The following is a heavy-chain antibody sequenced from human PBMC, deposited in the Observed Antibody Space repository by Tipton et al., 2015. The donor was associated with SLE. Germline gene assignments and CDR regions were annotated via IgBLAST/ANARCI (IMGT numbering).Heavy chain of an antibody. CDR3: ARGESNPSYYYYLDV. CDR2: ISYDGSNT. CDR1: GFTFSTYA. J-gene: IGHJ6*03. V-gene: IGHV3-30*04. Sequence: SLRLSCAASGFTFSTYAMHWVRQAPGKGLEWVAVISYDGSNTYYSESVKGRLTLSRDNFKNTVYLQMNSLRPEDTAVFYCARGESNPSYYYYLDVWGKGTTVTVSS. D-gene: IGHD4-11*01.